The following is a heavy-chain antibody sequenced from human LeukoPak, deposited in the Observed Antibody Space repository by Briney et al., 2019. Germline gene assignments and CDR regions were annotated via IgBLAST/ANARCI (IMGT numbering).Heavy chain of an antibody. CDR3: ARDGYCSGGSCYSYYYYYMDV. D-gene: IGHD2-15*01. Sequence: PSETLSLTCTVSGGSISSYYWSWIRQPAGKGLEWIGRIYTSGSTNYNPSLKSRVTISVDTSKNQFSLKLSSVTAADTAVYYCARDGYCSGGSCYSYYYYYMDVWGKGTTVTVSS. V-gene: IGHV4-4*07. CDR1: GGSISSYY. J-gene: IGHJ6*03. CDR2: IYTSGST.